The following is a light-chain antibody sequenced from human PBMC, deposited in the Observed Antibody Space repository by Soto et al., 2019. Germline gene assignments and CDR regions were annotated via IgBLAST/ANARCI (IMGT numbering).Light chain of an antibody. CDR3: QQYNSYSPT. J-gene: IGKJ1*01. Sequence: DIQMTQSPSTLSASVGDRVTITCRASQSISSWLAWYQQKPGKAPKLLIYKASSLESGFPSRFSSSGSATEFTLTISSLQPDDFATYYCQQYNSYSPTFGQGTKVEIK. CDR1: QSISSW. V-gene: IGKV1-5*03. CDR2: KAS.